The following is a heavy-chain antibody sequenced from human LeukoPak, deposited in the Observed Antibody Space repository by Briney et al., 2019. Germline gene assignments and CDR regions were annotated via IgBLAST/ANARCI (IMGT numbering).Heavy chain of an antibody. D-gene: IGHD2-15*01. V-gene: IGHV4-30-2*01. J-gene: IGHJ5*02. CDR2: IYHSGST. CDR3: ARVWDCSGGSCYFPGWFDP. CDR1: GGSISSGGYS. Sequence: PSETLSLTCAVSGGSISSGGYSWSWIRQPPGKGLEWIGYIYHSGSTYYNPSLKSRVTISVDRSKNQFSLKLSSVTAADTAVYYCARVWDCSGGSCYFPGWFDPWAREPWSPSPQ.